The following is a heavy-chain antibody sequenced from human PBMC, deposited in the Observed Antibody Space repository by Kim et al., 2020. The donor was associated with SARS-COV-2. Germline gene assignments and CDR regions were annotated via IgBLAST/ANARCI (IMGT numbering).Heavy chain of an antibody. J-gene: IGHJ6*02. D-gene: IGHD6-13*01. V-gene: IGHV3-11*04. CDR1: GFTFSDYY. CDR3: ARDLIAAAGSTYYYGMYV. Sequence: GGSLRLSCAASGFTFSDYYMSWIRQAPGKGLEWVSYISSSGSTIYYADSVKGRFTISRDNAKNSLYLQMNSLRAEDTAVYYCARDLIAAAGSTYYYGMYVWGQGTPVTVSS. CDR2: ISSSGSTI.